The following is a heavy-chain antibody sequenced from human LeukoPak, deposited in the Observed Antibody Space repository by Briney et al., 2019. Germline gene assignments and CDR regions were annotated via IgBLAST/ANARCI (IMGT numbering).Heavy chain of an antibody. CDR1: GYTFTGYY. CDR2: INPNGGGT. D-gene: IGHD3-3*01. V-gene: IGHV1-2*02. J-gene: IGHJ4*02. CDR3: ARNTIFGVVPDY. Sequence: ASVKVSCKASGYTFTGYYMHWVRQAPGQGLEWMGWINPNGGGTNYAQKFQGRVTMTRDTSISTAYMELSRLRSDDTAVYYCARNTIFGVVPDYWGQGTLVTVSS.